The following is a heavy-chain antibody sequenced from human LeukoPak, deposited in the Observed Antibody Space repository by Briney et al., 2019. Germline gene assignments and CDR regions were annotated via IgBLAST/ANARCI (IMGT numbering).Heavy chain of an antibody. Sequence: GGSLRLSCAASGFSFSSYWMHWVRQAPGKGLVWVSRINSDGSTTIYADFVKGRFTISRDNAKNTLYLQMNSLRAEDTALYYCARDGGGVATYYYYMDVWGKGTTVTVSS. V-gene: IGHV3-74*01. J-gene: IGHJ6*03. D-gene: IGHD5-12*01. CDR3: ARDGGGVATYYYYMDV. CDR2: INSDGSTT. CDR1: GFSFSSYW.